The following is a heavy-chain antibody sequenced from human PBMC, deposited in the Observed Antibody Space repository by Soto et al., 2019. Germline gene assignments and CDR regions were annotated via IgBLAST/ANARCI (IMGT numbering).Heavy chain of an antibody. CDR2: IRGSGGPT. D-gene: IGHD5-12*01. Sequence: DVQLLESGGDLVQPGGSLRLSCAASGFIFSNYAMSWVRQAPGKGLEWVSLIRGSGGPTNYADSVKGRFTVSRYNSKNILLLQMNSLRAEDTAFYYCVKDFRVGYDWTHDWGQGTLVTVSS. J-gene: IGHJ4*02. CDR1: GFIFSNYA. CDR3: VKDFRVGYDWTHD. V-gene: IGHV3-23*01.